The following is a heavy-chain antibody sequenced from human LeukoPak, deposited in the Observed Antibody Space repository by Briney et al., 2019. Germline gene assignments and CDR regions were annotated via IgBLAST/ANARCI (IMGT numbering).Heavy chain of an antibody. CDR1: GGSISSYY. Sequence: SETLSLTCTVSGGSISSYYWSWIRQPPGKGLEWIGYIYYSGSTNYNPSLKSRVTISVDTSNNQFSLKLSSVTAADTAVYYCARFAAALDYWAQGTLVTVSS. D-gene: IGHD2-2*01. CDR2: IYYSGST. V-gene: IGHV4-59*01. CDR3: ARFAAALDY. J-gene: IGHJ4*02.